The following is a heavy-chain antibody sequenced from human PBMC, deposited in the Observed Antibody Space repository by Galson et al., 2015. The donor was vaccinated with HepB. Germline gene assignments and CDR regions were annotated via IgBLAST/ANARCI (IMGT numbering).Heavy chain of an antibody. CDR1: GFTFSSYS. Sequence: SLRLSCAASGFTFSSYSMNWVRQAPGKGLEWVSSISSSSSYIYYADSVKGRFTISRDNAKNSLYLQMNSLRAEDTAVYYCARDLCYYDSSGYSVWGQGTLVTVSS. J-gene: IGHJ4*02. V-gene: IGHV3-21*01. D-gene: IGHD3-22*01. CDR2: ISSSSSYI. CDR3: ARDLCYYDSSGYSV.